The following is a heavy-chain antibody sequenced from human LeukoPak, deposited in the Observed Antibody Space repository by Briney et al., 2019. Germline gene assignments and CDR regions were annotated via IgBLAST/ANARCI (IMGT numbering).Heavy chain of an antibody. CDR1: GYIFTKYV. D-gene: IGHD2-21*01. CDR2: IRAGNGDT. V-gene: IGHV1-3*01. Sequence: ASVKVSCKASGYIFTKYVVHWVRQAPGQRPEWMGWIRAGNGDTKYSQNFQDRLTITRDTSASTVYMELSSLTSEDTTLYYCARDDCGDTCYPGGYWGQGTLVTVSS. J-gene: IGHJ4*02. CDR3: ARDDCGDTCYPGGY.